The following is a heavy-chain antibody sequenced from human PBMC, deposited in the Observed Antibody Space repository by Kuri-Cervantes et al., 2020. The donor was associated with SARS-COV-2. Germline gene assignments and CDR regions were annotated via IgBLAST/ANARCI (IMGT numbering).Heavy chain of an antibody. J-gene: IGHJ4*02. V-gene: IGHV5-51*01. D-gene: IGHD3-22*01. Sequence: GESLKISCKGSGYSFTSYWIGWVRQMPGKGLEWMGIIYPGDSDTRYSPSFQGQVTISADKSISTAYLQWSSLKASDTAMYYCARQKFHYYDSSGYQGATDYRGQGTLVTVSS. CDR2: IYPGDSDT. CDR1: GYSFTSYW. CDR3: ARQKFHYYDSSGYQGATDY.